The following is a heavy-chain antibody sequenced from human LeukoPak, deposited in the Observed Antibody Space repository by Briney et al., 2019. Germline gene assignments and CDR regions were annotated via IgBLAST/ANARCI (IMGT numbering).Heavy chain of an antibody. D-gene: IGHD3-10*01. CDR2: ISAYNGNT. Sequence: ASVKVSCKASGYTFTNYAISWVRQAPGQGLEWMGWISAYNGNTKYTQKFQGRVTMTRDTSTSTAYMELSSLRSEDTAVYYCARGITMVRGVKGYYFDYWGQGTLVTVSS. CDR1: GYTFTNYA. J-gene: IGHJ4*02. V-gene: IGHV1-18*01. CDR3: ARGITMVRGVKGYYFDY.